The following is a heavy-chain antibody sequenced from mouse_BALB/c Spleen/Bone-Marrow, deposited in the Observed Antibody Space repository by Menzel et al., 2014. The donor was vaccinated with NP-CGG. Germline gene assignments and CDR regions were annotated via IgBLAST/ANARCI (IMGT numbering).Heavy chain of an antibody. CDR1: GYTFTSYW. CDR2: IFPSKTYA. Sequence: VQVMESGAELVRPGASVELSCKASGYTFTSYWINWVKQRPGQGLEWIGNIFPSKTYANYNQKFKDKATLTLDKSSSTAYMQPKNPTAEDSARYYCTSDNWAYWGQGTPLTVSS. D-gene: IGHD4-1*01. CDR3: TSDNWAY. V-gene: IGHV1-69*02. J-gene: IGHJ2*01.